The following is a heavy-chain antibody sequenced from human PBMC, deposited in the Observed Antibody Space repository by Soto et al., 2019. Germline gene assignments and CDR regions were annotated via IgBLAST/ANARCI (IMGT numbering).Heavy chain of an antibody. CDR3: AMNGAGRLYYYYYMDV. D-gene: IGHD6-25*01. J-gene: IGHJ6*03. V-gene: IGHV1-3*01. CDR1: GYTFTSYA. CDR2: INAGNGNT. Sequence: QVQLVQSGAEVKKPGASVKVSCKASGYTFTSYAMHWVRQAPGQRLEWMGWINAGNGNTKYSQKFQGRVTITRDTSASTAYMELSSLRSEDTAVYYCAMNGAGRLYYYYYMDVWGKGTTVTVSS.